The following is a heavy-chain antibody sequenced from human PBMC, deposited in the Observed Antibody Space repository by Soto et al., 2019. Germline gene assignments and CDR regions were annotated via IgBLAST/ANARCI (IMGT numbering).Heavy chain of an antibody. CDR1: GSSFTLYW. J-gene: IGHJ5*02. D-gene: IGHD6-6*01. CDR3: ARSPSIADRLNWFDP. Sequence: EESLTSSYKDSGSSFTLYWISWVRQMPGKGLEWMGRIDPSDSYTNYSPSFQGHVTISADKSISTAYLQWSSLKASDTAMYYCARSPSIADRLNWFDPWGQGTMVTVSS. V-gene: IGHV5-10-1*01. CDR2: IDPSDSYT.